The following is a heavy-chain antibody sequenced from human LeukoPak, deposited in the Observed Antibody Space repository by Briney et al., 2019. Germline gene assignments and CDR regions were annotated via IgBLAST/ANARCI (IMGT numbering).Heavy chain of an antibody. D-gene: IGHD6-13*01. J-gene: IGHJ4*02. Sequence: PGGSLRLSCAASGFTFSSYAMSWVRQAPGKGLEWVSAISGSGGSTYYADSVKGRFTISRDNSKNTLYLQMNSLRAEDTAVYYCAKMSGYSSSWYKDYFDYWGQGTLVTVSS. V-gene: IGHV3-23*01. CDR3: AKMSGYSSSWYKDYFDY. CDR1: GFTFSSYA. CDR2: ISGSGGST.